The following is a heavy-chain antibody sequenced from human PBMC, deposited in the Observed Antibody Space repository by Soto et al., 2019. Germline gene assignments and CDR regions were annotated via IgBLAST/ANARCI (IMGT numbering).Heavy chain of an antibody. D-gene: IGHD1-26*01. CDR2: IGVYNGNT. CDR1: GYNFNNYG. V-gene: IGHV1-18*01. J-gene: IGHJ3*02. Sequence: QVQLVQSGAEVKKPGASVKVSCKASGYNFNNYGVTWVRQAPGQGLEWMGWIGVYNGNTKYPQKVQGRVTVTADTSTSTAYMELRSLTSDDTAGYYCARDIAGGEDIWGQGTMVTVSS. CDR3: ARDIAGGEDI.